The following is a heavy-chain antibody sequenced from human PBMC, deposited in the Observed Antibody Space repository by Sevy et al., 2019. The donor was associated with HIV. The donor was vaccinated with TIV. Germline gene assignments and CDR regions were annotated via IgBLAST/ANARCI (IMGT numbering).Heavy chain of an antibody. Sequence: GGSLRLSCAASGFTFSSYSMNWVRQAPGKGLEWVSYISSSSSTIYYVDSVKGRFTISRDNAKNSLYLQMNSLRDEDTAVYYCARERGGRELTPSGRYYDYWGQGTLVTVSS. CDR2: ISSSSSTI. J-gene: IGHJ4*02. CDR3: ARERGGRELTPSGRYYDY. D-gene: IGHD1-26*01. CDR1: GFTFSSYS. V-gene: IGHV3-48*02.